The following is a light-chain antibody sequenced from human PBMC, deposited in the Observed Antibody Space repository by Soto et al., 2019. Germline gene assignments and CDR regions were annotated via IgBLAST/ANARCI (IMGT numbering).Light chain of an antibody. V-gene: IGLV2-14*01. CDR3: SSYTSTSTPCV. CDR2: DVS. J-gene: IGLJ1*01. CDR1: SSGVGGYDY. Sequence: QSVLTQPASVSGSPGQSISISCTGISSGVGGYDYVSWYQQRPGKAPKLMIYDVSNRPSGVSNRFSGSKSGNTASLTISGLQAEDEADYYCSSYTSTSTPCVVGTGTKVTVL.